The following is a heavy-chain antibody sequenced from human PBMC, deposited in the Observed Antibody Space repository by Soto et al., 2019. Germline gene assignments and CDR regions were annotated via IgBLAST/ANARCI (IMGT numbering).Heavy chain of an antibody. J-gene: IGHJ4*02. Sequence: QVQLVQSGAEVKKPGASVKVSCKASGYTFTSYGISWVRQAPGQGLEWMGWISAYNGNTNYAQKLQGRVTMTTDTATSTAYMELRSLRSDDTAVYYCARDGPWRYYGSGSFRSENDYWGQGTLVTVSS. V-gene: IGHV1-18*01. CDR3: ARDGPWRYYGSGSFRSENDY. CDR2: ISAYNGNT. CDR1: GYTFTSYG. D-gene: IGHD3-10*01.